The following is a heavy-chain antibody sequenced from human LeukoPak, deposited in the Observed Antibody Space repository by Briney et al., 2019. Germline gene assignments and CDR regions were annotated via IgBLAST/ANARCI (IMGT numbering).Heavy chain of an antibody. Sequence: SVKVSCKASGGTFSSYTISWVRQAPGQGLEWMGGIIPLFGTPGYAQKFQDRLTITADKSTSTAYMELSSLRSEDTAVYYCASATLRCSGGSCYEMDVWGKGTTVTVSS. D-gene: IGHD2-15*01. CDR2: IIPLFGTP. CDR3: ASATLRCSGGSCYEMDV. CDR1: GGTFSSYT. J-gene: IGHJ6*04. V-gene: IGHV1-69*06.